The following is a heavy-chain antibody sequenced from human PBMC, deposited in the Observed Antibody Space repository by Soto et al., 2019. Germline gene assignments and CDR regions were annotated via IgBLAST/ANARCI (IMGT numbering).Heavy chain of an antibody. D-gene: IGHD5-18*01. J-gene: IGHJ4*02. CDR3: ARHKGTWIQLWPEAFFDY. V-gene: IGHV1-69*13. CDR1: GGTFSSYA. CDR2: IIPIFGTA. Sequence: SVKVSCKASGGTFSSYAISWVRQAPGQGLEWMGGIIPIFGTANYAQKFQGRVTITADESTSTAYMELSSLRSEDTAVYYCARHKGTWIQLWPEAFFDYWGQGTLVTVSS.